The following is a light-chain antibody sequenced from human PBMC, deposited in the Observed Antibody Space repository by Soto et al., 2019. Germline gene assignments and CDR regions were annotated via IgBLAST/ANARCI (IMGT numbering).Light chain of an antibody. CDR1: QSVSSN. J-gene: IGKJ1*01. V-gene: IGKV3-15*01. Sequence: EIVMTQSPATLSVSPGESATLSCRASQSVSSNLAWYQQKPGQAPRLLIYGASTRATGIPARFSGSGSGTEFTLTISSLQSEAFAVYYCQQYNNWHPWTFGQGNKVEI. CDR2: GAS. CDR3: QQYNNWHPWT.